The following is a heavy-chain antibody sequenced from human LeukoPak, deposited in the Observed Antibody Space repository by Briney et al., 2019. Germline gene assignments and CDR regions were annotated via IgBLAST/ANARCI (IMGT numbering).Heavy chain of an antibody. CDR3: ATYTVLGTRILEYFHH. Sequence: SGTLSLTCAVSGGSISSSNWWNWVRQPPGKGLEWIGGIYHSGSTNYNPSLKSRVTISVDKSKNQFSLKLNSVTAADTAVYYCATYTVLGTRILEYFHHWGQGTLVTVSS. D-gene: IGHD3-16*01. V-gene: IGHV4-4*02. J-gene: IGHJ1*01. CDR2: IYHSGST. CDR1: GGSISSSNW.